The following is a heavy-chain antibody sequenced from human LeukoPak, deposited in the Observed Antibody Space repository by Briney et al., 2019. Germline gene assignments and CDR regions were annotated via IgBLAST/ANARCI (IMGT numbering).Heavy chain of an antibody. Sequence: GGSLRLSCAASGFTFSSYEMNWVRQAPGKGLEWVAFIRFDGSDEYYADSVKGRFTISRDNSKNTLYLQMNSLRAEDTAVYYCAKNTGLYYYDAWGQGTLVTVSS. CDR3: AKNTGLYYYDA. CDR1: GFTFSSYE. V-gene: IGHV3-30*02. CDR2: IRFDGSDE. J-gene: IGHJ4*02.